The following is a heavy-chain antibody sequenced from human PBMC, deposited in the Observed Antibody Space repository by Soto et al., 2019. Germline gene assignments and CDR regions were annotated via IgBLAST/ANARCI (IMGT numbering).Heavy chain of an antibody. CDR2: ISYDGSNK. Sequence: QVQLVESGGGVVQPGRSLRLSCAASGFTFSSYGMHWVRQAPGKGLEWVAVISYDGSNKYYADSVKGRFTISRDNSKNTLYLQMNSLRAEDTAVYYCAKPWSGYYRDVYFDYWGQGTLVTVSS. CDR3: AKPWSGYYRDVYFDY. J-gene: IGHJ4*02. D-gene: IGHD3-3*01. CDR1: GFTFSSYG. V-gene: IGHV3-30*18.